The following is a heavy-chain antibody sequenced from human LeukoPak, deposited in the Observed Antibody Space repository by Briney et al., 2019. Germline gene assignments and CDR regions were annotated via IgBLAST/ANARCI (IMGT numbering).Heavy chain of an antibody. CDR2: ISSSSSYI. CDR1: GFTFSSYW. J-gene: IGHJ4*02. CDR3: ASPAAAGRSGYFDY. Sequence: GGSLRLSCAASGFTFSSYWMNWVRQAPGKGLEWVSSISSSSSYIYYADSVKGRFTISRDNAKNSLYLQMNSLRAEDTAVYYYASPAAAGRSGYFDYWGQGTLVTVSS. V-gene: IGHV3-21*01. D-gene: IGHD6-13*01.